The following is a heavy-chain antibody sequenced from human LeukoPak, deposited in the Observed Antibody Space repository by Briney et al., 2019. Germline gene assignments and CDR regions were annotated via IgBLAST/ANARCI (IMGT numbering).Heavy chain of an antibody. CDR1: GFTFRSSG. Sequence: PGGSLRLSCVVSGFTFRSSGMNWVRQAPGKGLEWVSYISSSSSTIYYADSVKGRFTISRDNAKNSLYLQMNSLRAEDTAVYYCARSHSGYDYLGSPSSWFDPWGQGTLVTVSS. CDR3: ARSHSGYDYLGSPSSWFDP. CDR2: ISSSSSTI. D-gene: IGHD5-12*01. V-gene: IGHV3-48*01. J-gene: IGHJ5*02.